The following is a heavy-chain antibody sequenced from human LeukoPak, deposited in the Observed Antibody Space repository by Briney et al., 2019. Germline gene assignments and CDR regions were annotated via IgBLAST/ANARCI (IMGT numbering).Heavy chain of an antibody. V-gene: IGHV3-21*01. CDR3: AGDLSMVRGPPFDY. J-gene: IGHJ4*02. CDR1: GFTFSSYS. CDR2: ISSSSSYI. D-gene: IGHD3-10*01. Sequence: GGSLRLSCAASGFTFSSYSMNWVRQAPGKGLEWVSPISSSSSYIYYADSVKGRFTISRDNAKNSLYLQMNGLRAEDTAVYYCAGDLSMVRGPPFDYWGQGTLVTVSS.